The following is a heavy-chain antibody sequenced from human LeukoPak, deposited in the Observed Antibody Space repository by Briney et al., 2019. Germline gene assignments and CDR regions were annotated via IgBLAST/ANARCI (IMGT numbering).Heavy chain of an antibody. V-gene: IGHV1-69*01. CDR3: ARAPSYDFWFDP. Sequence: GASVKVSCKASGGTFSSYAISWVRQAPGQGLEWMGGIIPIFGTANYAQKFQGRVTITADESTSTAYMELSSLRSEDTAVYYCARAPSYDFWFDPWGQGTLVTVSS. CDR1: GGTFSSYA. D-gene: IGHD3-3*01. CDR2: IIPIFGTA. J-gene: IGHJ5*02.